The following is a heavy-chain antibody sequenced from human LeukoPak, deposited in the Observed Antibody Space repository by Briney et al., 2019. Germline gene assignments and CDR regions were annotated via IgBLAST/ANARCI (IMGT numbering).Heavy chain of an antibody. CDR1: GYTFTSYY. J-gene: IGHJ5*02. CDR3: VRDGGGVAISVNYWFDP. V-gene: IGHV1-46*01. CDR2: INPSGGST. D-gene: IGHD3-10*01. Sequence: ASVKVSCKASGYTFTSYYMHWVRQAPGQGLEWMGIINPSGGSTSYAQKFQGRVTMTRDTSISTAYMELRGLRSEDTAVYYCVRDGGGVAISVNYWFDPWGQGTLVTVSS.